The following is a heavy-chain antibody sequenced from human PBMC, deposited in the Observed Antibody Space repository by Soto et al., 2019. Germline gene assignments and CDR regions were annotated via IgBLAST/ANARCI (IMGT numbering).Heavy chain of an antibody. CDR2: IYYSGNT. V-gene: IGHV4-59*01. CDR1: GDSISSYY. CDR3: ARDSGYFEY. J-gene: IGHJ4*02. Sequence: PSETLSLTCTVSGDSISSYYWSWIRQPPGKGLEWIGNIYYSGNTNYNPSLKSRVTISVDTSKNQFSLKLSSVTAADTAVYYCARDSGYFEYWGQGTLVTVSS. D-gene: IGHD3-22*01.